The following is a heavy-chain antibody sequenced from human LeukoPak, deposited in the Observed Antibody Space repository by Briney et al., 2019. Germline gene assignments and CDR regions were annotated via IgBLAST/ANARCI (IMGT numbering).Heavy chain of an antibody. D-gene: IGHD5-12*01. CDR1: GGSFSGYY. CDR3: ARGMGDSGFNFDY. Sequence: SETLSLTCAVYGGSFSGYYWSWIRQPPGKGLEWIGEINHSGSTNYNPSLKSRVTISVDTSKNQFSLKLSSVTAADTAVYYCARGMGDSGFNFDYWGQGILVTVSS. V-gene: IGHV4-34*01. J-gene: IGHJ4*02. CDR2: INHSGST.